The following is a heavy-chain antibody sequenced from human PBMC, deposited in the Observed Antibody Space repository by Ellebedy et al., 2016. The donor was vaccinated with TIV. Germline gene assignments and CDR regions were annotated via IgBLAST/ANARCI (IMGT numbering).Heavy chain of an antibody. V-gene: IGHV3-74*01. J-gene: IGHJ4*02. D-gene: IGHD5-24*01. CDR3: ARSRDGYNFIGDY. CDR2: INSDWSST. Sequence: GESLKISCAASGFTFSSYWMHWVRQAPGKGLVWVSRINSDWSSTSYADSVKGRFTISRDNAKNTLYPQMNSLRAEDTAVYYCARSRDGYNFIGDYWGQGTLVTVSS. CDR1: GFTFSSYW.